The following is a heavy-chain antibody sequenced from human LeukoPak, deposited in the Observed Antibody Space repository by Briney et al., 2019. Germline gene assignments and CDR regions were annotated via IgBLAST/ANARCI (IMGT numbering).Heavy chain of an antibody. V-gene: IGHV1-24*01. Sequence: ASVKVSCKVSGYTLTELSMHWVRQAPGKGLEWMGGFDPEDGETIYAQKFQGRVTMTEDTSTDTAYMGLSSLRSEDTAVYYCATAQPGYCSSTSCHGDAFDIWGQGTMITVSS. CDR2: FDPEDGET. D-gene: IGHD2-2*01. CDR1: GYTLTELS. J-gene: IGHJ3*02. CDR3: ATAQPGYCSSTSCHGDAFDI.